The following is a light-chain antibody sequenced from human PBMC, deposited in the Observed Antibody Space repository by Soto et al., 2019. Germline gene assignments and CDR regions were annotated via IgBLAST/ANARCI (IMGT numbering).Light chain of an antibody. Sequence: QSVLTQPASVSGSPGQSITISCTGTSSDVGGYNYVSWYQQHPGKAPKLMIYDVSNRPSGVSNRFSGSKSGNTASLTISGLQAEDDADYYCSSYTSSSTQVVFGGGTKLTVL. CDR3: SSYTSSSTQVV. CDR1: SSDVGGYNY. V-gene: IGLV2-14*01. CDR2: DVS. J-gene: IGLJ2*01.